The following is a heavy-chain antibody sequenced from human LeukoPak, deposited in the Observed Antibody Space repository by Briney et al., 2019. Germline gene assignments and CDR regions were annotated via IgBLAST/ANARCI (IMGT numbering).Heavy chain of an antibody. V-gene: IGHV4-4*07. CDR1: GGSISSYY. CDR2: IYSSGIT. D-gene: IGHD6-13*01. CDR3: ARERDRAAGTLRYFDY. J-gene: IGHJ4*02. Sequence: SETLSLTCNVSGGSISSYYWTWIRQPAGKGLEWIGRIYSSGITNYNASLKSRVSMSVDTSKNQFSLWLISVTAADTAVYYCARERDRAAGTLRYFDYWGQGILVTVSS.